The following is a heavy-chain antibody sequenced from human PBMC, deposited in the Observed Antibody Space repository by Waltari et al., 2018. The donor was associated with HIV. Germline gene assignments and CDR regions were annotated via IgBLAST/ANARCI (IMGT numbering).Heavy chain of an antibody. Sequence: QVQLRQWGAGLLKPSETLSLTCAVYGGSFSGSYWSWTRQPPGKGREWIGEINHSGSTNYNPSLKSRVTISVDTSKNQFSLKLTSVTAADTAVFYCARARLVSRGQYCSTTSCLPHYYYYYGMDVWGQGTTVTVSS. CDR3: ARARLVSRGQYCSTTSCLPHYYYYYGMDV. V-gene: IGHV4-34*01. CDR1: GGSFSGSY. J-gene: IGHJ6*02. CDR2: INHSGST. D-gene: IGHD2-2*01.